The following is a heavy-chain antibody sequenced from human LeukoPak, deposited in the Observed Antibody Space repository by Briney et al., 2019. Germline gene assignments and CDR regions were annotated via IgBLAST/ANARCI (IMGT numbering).Heavy chain of an antibody. V-gene: IGHV4-39*07. CDR2: IYYSGST. D-gene: IGHD3-16*01. CDR1: GGSISSSSYY. CDR3: ARDSMITFGGVIDP. J-gene: IGHJ5*02. Sequence: SETLSLTCTVSGGSISSSSYYWGWIRQPPGKGLEWIGSIYYSGSTYYNPSLKSRVTISVDTSKNQFSLKLSSVTAADTAVYYCARDSMITFGGVIDPWGQGTLVTVSS.